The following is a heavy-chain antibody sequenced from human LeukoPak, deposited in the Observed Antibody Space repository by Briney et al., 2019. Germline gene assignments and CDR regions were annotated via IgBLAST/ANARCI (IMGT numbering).Heavy chain of an antibody. CDR3: ARTFGYSYGYLDY. CDR2: IYYSGST. V-gene: IGHV4-39*01. J-gene: IGHJ4*02. Sequence: SETLSLTCTVSGGSISSSSYYWGWICQPPGRGLEWIGSIYYSGSTYYNSSLKSRVTISVDTSKNQFSLKLSSVTAADTAVYYCARTFGYSYGYLDYWGQGTLVTVSS. D-gene: IGHD5-18*01. CDR1: GGSISSSSYY.